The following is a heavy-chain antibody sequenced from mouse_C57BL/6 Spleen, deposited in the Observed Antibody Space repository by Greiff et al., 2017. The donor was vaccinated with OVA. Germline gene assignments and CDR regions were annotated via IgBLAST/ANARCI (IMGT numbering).Heavy chain of an antibody. J-gene: IGHJ4*01. CDR3: AKNHESYGGYAMDY. V-gene: IGHV1-39*01. D-gene: IGHD2-12*01. CDR2: INPNNGTT. Sequence: VQLKESGPELVKPGASVKISCKASGYSFTDYNMNWVKQSNGKSLEWIGVINPNNGTTSYNQKFKGKATLTVDKSSSTAYMQLSSLTSEDSAVYYGAKNHESYGGYAMDYWGTGTSVTVSS. CDR1: GYSFTDYN.